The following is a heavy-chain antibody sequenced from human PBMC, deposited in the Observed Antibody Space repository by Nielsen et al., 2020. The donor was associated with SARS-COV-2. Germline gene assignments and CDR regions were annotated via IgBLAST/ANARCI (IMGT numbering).Heavy chain of an antibody. V-gene: IGHV4-39*01. J-gene: IGHJ5*02. D-gene: IGHD3-22*01. CDR2: IYYSGST. Sequence: WIRQPPGKGLEWIGSIYYSGSTYYNPSLKSRVTISVDTSKNQFSLKLSSVTAADTAVYYCARYYYDSSGYLHPLNWFDPWGQGTLVTVSS. CDR3: ARYYYDSSGYLHPLNWFDP.